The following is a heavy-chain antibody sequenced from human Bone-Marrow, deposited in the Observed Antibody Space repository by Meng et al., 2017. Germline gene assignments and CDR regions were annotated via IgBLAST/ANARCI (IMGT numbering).Heavy chain of an antibody. Sequence: QVQLQQWGAGLLKPSENLSLTCAVYGGSFSGYYWSWIRQPPGKGLEWIGEINHSGSTNYNPSLKSRVTISVDTSKNQFSLKLSSVTAADTAVYYCARVAYRWGGDCSYFDYWGQGTLVTVSS. CDR2: INHSGST. CDR1: GGSFSGYY. D-gene: IGHD2-21*02. CDR3: ARVAYRWGGDCSYFDY. J-gene: IGHJ4*02. V-gene: IGHV4-34*01.